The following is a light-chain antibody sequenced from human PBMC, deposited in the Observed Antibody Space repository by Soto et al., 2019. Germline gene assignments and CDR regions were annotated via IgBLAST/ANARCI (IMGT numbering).Light chain of an antibody. Sequence: IQMTQSPSTLSASVGDRVTITCRASQSISSWLAWYQQKPGKAPKLLIYDASSLESGVPSRFSGSGSGTEFTLTISSLQPDDFATYYCQQYNSYSQTFGRGTKVDVK. J-gene: IGKJ1*01. CDR2: DAS. CDR3: QQYNSYSQT. V-gene: IGKV1-5*01. CDR1: QSISSW.